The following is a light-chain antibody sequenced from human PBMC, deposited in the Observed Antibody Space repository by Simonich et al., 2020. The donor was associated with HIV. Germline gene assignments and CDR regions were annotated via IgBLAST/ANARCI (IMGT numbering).Light chain of an antibody. CDR3: QQYDDVPIT. J-gene: IGKJ5*01. CDR2: DAS. Sequence: DIQMTQSPSSLSASVGDRVTITCQASQDINNYLNWYQQKPGKAPKLLIYDASNLETGVPSRFSGSGSGTIFSFTISSLQPEDIATYYCQQYDDVPITFGQGTRLDIK. CDR1: QDINNY. V-gene: IGKV1-33*01.